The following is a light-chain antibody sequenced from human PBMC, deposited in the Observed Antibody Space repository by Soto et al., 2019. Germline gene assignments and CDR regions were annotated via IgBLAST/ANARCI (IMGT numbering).Light chain of an antibody. CDR3: QQYDTAPRT. CDR1: QSVSSNY. J-gene: IGKJ1*01. Sequence: EIVLTQSPGTLSLSPGERATLSCRASQSVSSNYLAWYQQKRGQAPRLLIYGASSRATGIPTRFRGSGSGTDFTLTISRLEPEDFAVYYCQQYDTAPRTFGQGTKVEI. CDR2: GAS. V-gene: IGKV3-20*01.